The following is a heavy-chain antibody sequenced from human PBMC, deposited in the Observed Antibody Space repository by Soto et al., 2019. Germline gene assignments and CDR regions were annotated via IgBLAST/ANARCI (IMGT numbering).Heavy chain of an antibody. V-gene: IGHV1-69*13. CDR1: GGTFGSYA. CDR3: ARGRFTRGSYQGIDY. J-gene: IGHJ4*02. CDR2: IIPIFGTA. Sequence: ASVKVSCKASGGTFGSYAISWVRQAPGQGLEWMGGIIPIFGTANYAQKFQGRVTITADESTSTAYMELSSLRSEDTAVYYCARGRFTRGSYQGIDYWGQGTLVTVSS. D-gene: IGHD1-26*01.